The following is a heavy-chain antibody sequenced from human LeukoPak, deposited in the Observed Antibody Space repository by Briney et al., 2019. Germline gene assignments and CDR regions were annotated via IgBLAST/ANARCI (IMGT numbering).Heavy chain of an antibody. CDR3: ARYFDY. Sequence: SETLSLTCTVSGGSISSSGYYWGWIRQPPGKGLEWIGYIYYSGSTNYNPSLKSRVTISVDTSKNQFSLKLSSVTAADTAVYYCARYFDYWGQGILVTVSS. J-gene: IGHJ4*02. CDR1: GGSISSSGYY. CDR2: IYYSGST. V-gene: IGHV4-61*05.